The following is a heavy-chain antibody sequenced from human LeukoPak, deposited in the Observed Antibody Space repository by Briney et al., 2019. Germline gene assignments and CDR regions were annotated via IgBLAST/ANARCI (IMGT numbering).Heavy chain of an antibody. D-gene: IGHD3-10*01. CDR1: GGTFSSYA. V-gene: IGHV1-69*04. J-gene: IGHJ6*02. Sequence: SVKVSCKASGGTFSSYAISWVRQAPGQGLEWMGRIIPILGIANYAQKFQGRVTITADKSTSTAYMELSSLRSEDTAVYYRARDWGLYYYGSGSHRGMDVWGQGTTVTVSS. CDR3: ARDWGLYYYGSGSHRGMDV. CDR2: IIPILGIA.